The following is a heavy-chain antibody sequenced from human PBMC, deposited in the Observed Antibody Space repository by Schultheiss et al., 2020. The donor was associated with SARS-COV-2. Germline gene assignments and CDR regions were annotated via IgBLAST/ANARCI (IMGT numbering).Heavy chain of an antibody. V-gene: IGHV3-30*03. CDR3: ARESGP. J-gene: IGHJ5*02. Sequence: GGSLRLSCAASGFTFNSYAMNWVRQAPGKGLEWVAVISYDGSNKYYADSVKGRFTISRDNSKNTLYLQMNSLRAEDTAVYYCARESGPWGQGTLVTVPS. CDR1: GFTFNSYA. D-gene: IGHD1-14*01. CDR2: ISYDGSNK.